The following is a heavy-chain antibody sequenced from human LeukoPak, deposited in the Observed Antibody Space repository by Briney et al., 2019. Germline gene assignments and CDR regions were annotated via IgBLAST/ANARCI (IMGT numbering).Heavy chain of an antibody. CDR1: GLTLSGSA. CDR2: IRSEAENSAT. CDR3: AKPLPGVRTKHALDI. D-gene: IGHD3-3*01. V-gene: IGHV3-73*01. J-gene: IGHJ3*02. Sequence: GGSLRLSCAASGLTLSGSAMQWVRQAPGKGLEWVGRIRSEAENSATALAASVKGRFTISRDDSKNMVYLQLDSLKAEDTAVYYCAKPLPGVRTKHALDICGRGTLVTVAS.